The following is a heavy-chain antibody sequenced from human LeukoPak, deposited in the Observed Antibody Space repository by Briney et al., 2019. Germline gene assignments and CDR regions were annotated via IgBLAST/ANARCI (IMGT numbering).Heavy chain of an antibody. CDR2: IHHSGST. V-gene: IGHV4-34*01. D-gene: IGHD5-18*01. Sequence: PSETLSLTCAVYGGSFSGYYWTWIRQPPGKGLEWIGEIHHSGSTKYNPSLKSRVTISVDTSKNQFSLKLSSVTAADTAVYYCARGQKYTSGYTVTELGSRYFDYWGQGTLVTVSS. CDR3: ARGQKYTSGYTVTELGSRYFDY. CDR1: GGSFSGYY. J-gene: IGHJ4*02.